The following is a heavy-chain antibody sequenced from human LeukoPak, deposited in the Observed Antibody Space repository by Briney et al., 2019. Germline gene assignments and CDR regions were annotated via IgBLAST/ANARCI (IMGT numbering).Heavy chain of an antibody. CDR2: MNPNSGNT. CDR3: ARSYSSGWYPGY. D-gene: IGHD6-19*01. CDR1: GYTFTSYD. J-gene: IGHJ4*02. Sequence: ASVKVSCKASGYTFTSYDINWVRQATGQGLEWMGWMNPNSGNTGYAQKFQGRVTMTRNTSISTAYMELSSLRSEDTAVYYCARSYSSGWYPGYWGQGTLVTVSS. V-gene: IGHV1-8*01.